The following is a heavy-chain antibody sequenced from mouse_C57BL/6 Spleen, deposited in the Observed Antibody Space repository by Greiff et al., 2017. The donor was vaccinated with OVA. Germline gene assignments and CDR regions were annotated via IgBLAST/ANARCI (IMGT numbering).Heavy chain of an antibody. CDR3: ASEGFAY. J-gene: IGHJ3*01. CDR1: GYSFTGYY. CDR2: INPSTGGT. Sequence: VQLKQSGPELVKPGASVKISCKASGYSFTGYYMNWVKQSPEKSLEWIGEINPSTGGTTYNQKFKAKATLTVDKSSSTAYMQLKSLTSEDSAVYYCASEGFAYWGQGTLVTVSA. V-gene: IGHV1-42*01.